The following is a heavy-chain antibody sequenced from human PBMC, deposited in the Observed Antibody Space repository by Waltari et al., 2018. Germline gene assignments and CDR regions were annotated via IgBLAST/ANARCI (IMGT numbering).Heavy chain of an antibody. CDR1: GGTFSSYA. CDR3: ASGGPYGDYPPSGAFDI. D-gene: IGHD4-17*01. J-gene: IGHJ3*02. V-gene: IGHV1-69*04. CDR2: IIPILGIA. Sequence: QVQLVQSGAEVKKPGSSVKVSCKASGGTFSSYAISWVRQAPGQGLEWMGGIIPILGIANNAQRFQGRVTITADESTSTAYMELSSLRSEDTAVYYCASGGPYGDYPPSGAFDIWGQGTMVTVSS.